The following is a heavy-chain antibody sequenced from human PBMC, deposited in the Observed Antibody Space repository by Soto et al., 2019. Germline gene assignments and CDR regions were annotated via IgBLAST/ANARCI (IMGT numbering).Heavy chain of an antibody. V-gene: IGHV3-23*01. D-gene: IGHD3-10*01. Sequence: EVQLLESGGGLVQPGGSLRLSCAGSGFTFGTYGMSWVRLAPGRGLEWVSAIKSGGETTYYPDSVKGRFTISRDNSKNTLDTQMRRIRTEDTAIYYCAKAPRGGHYGDWYFDLWGRGTLLTVSS. CDR3: AKAPRGGHYGDWYFDL. CDR2: IKSGGETT. J-gene: IGHJ2*01. CDR1: GFTFGTYG.